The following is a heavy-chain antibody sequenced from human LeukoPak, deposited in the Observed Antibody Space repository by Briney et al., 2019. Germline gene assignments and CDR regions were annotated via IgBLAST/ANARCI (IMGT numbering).Heavy chain of an antibody. CDR2: IYPSGST. CDR3: ARVAPAYSSSWDYYYGMDV. V-gene: IGHV4-4*07. D-gene: IGHD6-13*01. Sequence: KPSETLSLTCTVSGGSISSYYWSWIRQPAGKGLEWIGRIYPSGSTNYNPSLKSRVTMSVDTSKNQFSLKLSSVTAADTAVYYCARVAPAYSSSWDYYYGMDVWGQGTTVTVSS. J-gene: IGHJ6*02. CDR1: GGSISSYY.